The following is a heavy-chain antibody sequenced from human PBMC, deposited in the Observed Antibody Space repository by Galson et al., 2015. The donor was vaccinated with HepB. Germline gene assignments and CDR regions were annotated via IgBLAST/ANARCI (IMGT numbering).Heavy chain of an antibody. CDR3: AKDILAVVTTGLDS. D-gene: IGHD3-9*01. CDR2: ISYDGSTK. Sequence: SLRLSCAASGFTFSSYGMHWVRQAPGKGLEWVAVISYDGSTKYYADSVRGRFTISRDNAKNSLYLQMNSLRAEDTALYYCAKDILAVVTTGLDSWGQGTLVTVSS. CDR1: GFTFSSYG. V-gene: IGHV3-30*18. J-gene: IGHJ4*02.